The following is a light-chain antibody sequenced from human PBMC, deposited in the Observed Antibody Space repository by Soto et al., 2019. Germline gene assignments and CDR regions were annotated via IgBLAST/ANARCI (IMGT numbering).Light chain of an antibody. V-gene: IGKV3-20*01. CDR1: QSVRSER. J-gene: IGKJ5*01. CDR2: DAS. Sequence: EIVLTQSPDTLSMSPGERDTLYCRAIQSVRSERLAWYQQKRGQAPTLLIFDASSRASGTPGRFSGSGSGTDFTLTISRLEPEDFAVYYCQEYDGAPPITFGLGTRLEIK. CDR3: QEYDGAPPIT.